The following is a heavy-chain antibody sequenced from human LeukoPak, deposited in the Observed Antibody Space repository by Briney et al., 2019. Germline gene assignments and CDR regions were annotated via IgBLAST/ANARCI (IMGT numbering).Heavy chain of an antibody. CDR3: ERRRRGKSGFDP. J-gene: IGHJ5*02. D-gene: IGHD3-16*01. V-gene: IGHV4-39*02. CDR1: GDSISSSDYC. CDR2: NYYPGNT. Sequence: SETLSLTCTVSGDSISSSDYCWGWIRQPPGSGLEFIGSNYYPGNTDYNPSLKSRVTLSVDTSKNHFSLELSSVTAADTAVYYCERRRRGKSGFDPWGQGTLVTVSS.